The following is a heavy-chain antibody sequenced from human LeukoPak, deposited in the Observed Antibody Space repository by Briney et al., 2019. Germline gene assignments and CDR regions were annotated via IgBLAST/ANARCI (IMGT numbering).Heavy chain of an antibody. Sequence: SETLSLTCTVSGYSISSGYYWGWIRQPPGKGLEWIGEINHSGSTNYNPSLKSRVTMSVDTSKNQFSLKLSSVTAADTAVYYCARGDIVMVTAPFDPWGQGTLVTVSS. J-gene: IGHJ5*02. CDR1: GYSISSGYY. V-gene: IGHV4-38-2*02. CDR2: INHSGST. CDR3: ARGDIVMVTAPFDP. D-gene: IGHD2-21*02.